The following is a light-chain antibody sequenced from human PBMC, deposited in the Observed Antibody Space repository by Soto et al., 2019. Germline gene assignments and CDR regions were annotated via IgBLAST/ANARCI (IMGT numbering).Light chain of an antibody. V-gene: IGKV3-20*01. CDR2: GAS. CDR3: QQYGRSTGWT. CDR1: QSVSSSY. J-gene: IGKJ1*01. Sequence: EIVLTQSPVTLSLSPGERATLSCRASQSVSSSYLAWYQQKPGQAPRLLIYGASGRATGIPDRFSGSGSGTDFTLTISRLEPEDFAVYYCQQYGRSTGWTFGQGTKVEFK.